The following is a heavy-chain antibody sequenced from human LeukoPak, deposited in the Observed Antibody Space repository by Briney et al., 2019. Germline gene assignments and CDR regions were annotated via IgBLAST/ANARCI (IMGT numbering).Heavy chain of an antibody. D-gene: IGHD3-3*01. CDR2: ISAYNGNT. V-gene: IGHV1-18*01. Sequence: ASVKVSCKASGYTFTSYGISWVRQASGQGLEWMGWISAYNGNTNYAQKLQGRVTMTTDTSTSTAYMELRSLRSDDTAVYYCARTLTIFGVVAPRGYGMDAWGQGTTVTVSS. CDR1: GYTFTSYG. CDR3: ARTLTIFGVVAPRGYGMDA. J-gene: IGHJ6*02.